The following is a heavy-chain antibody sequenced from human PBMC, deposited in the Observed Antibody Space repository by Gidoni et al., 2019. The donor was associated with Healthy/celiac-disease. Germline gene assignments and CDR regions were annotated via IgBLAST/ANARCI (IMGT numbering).Heavy chain of an antibody. CDR1: GYSFNRHW. D-gene: IGHD5-18*01. V-gene: IGHV5-51*01. CDR3: ARMPDRDTAMVPYWYFDL. CDR2: IYPGDSDT. J-gene: IGHJ2*01. Sequence: EVQLVRSGADGTRPGESLNIPCEGSGYSFNRHWTGWVSQMPGKGLEWMGIIYPGDSDTRYSPSSQGQVTLSADKSISTAYLQWSSLKASDTAMYYCARMPDRDTAMVPYWYFDLWGRGTLVTVSS.